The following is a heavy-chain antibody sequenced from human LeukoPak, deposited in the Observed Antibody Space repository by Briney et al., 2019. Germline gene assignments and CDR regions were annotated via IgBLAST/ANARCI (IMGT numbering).Heavy chain of an antibody. D-gene: IGHD6-19*01. CDR1: GGSISSSSYY. Sequence: SETLSLTCTVSGGSISSSSYYWGWIRQPAGKGLEWIGRIYTSGSTNYNPSLKSRVTMSVDTSKNQFSLKLSSVTAADTAVYYCARGWGGWYFDYWGQGTLVTVSS. V-gene: IGHV4-61*02. CDR3: ARGWGGWYFDY. CDR2: IYTSGST. J-gene: IGHJ4*02.